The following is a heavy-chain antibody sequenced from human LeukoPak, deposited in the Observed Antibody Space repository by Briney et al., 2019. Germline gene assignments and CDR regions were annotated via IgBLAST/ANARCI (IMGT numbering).Heavy chain of an antibody. CDR3: ARGNRITMVRGAIPEAFDI. J-gene: IGHJ3*02. V-gene: IGHV1-18*01. D-gene: IGHD3-10*01. CDR1: GYTFTSYG. CDR2: ISTYNGDT. Sequence: ASVKVSCKASGYTFTSYGISWVRQAPGQGLEWMGWISTYNGDTNYAQKLQGRVTMTTDTSTNTAYMELRSLRSDDTAVYYCARGNRITMVRGAIPEAFDIWGQGTMVTVSS.